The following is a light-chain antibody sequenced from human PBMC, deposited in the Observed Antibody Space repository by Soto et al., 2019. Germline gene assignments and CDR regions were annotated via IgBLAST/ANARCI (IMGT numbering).Light chain of an antibody. CDR1: SSDTSISKY. CDR2: LAT. Sequence: QSVLTQPASVSGSPRQSITISCTGTSSDTSISKYVSWYQQHPGNAPKLIIYLATNRPSGVSNRFSGSKSGNTASLTISGLQPEDEADYYCGSYTSSGPLVFGGGTKLTVL. CDR3: GSYTSSGPLV. V-gene: IGLV2-14*01. J-gene: IGLJ2*01.